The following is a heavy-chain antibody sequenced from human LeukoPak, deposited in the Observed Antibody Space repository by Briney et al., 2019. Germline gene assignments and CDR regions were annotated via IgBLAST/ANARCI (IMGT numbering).Heavy chain of an antibody. CDR1: GGSISSGSYY. Sequence: SETLSLTCTVSGGSISSGSYYWSWIRQPAGKGLEWIGRIYTSGSTNYNPSLKSRVTISVDTSKNQFSLKLSSVTAADTAVYYCARAVELLWFGELYSPSPFDYWGQGTLVTVSS. CDR2: IYTSGST. CDR3: ARAVELLWFGELYSPSPFDY. D-gene: IGHD3-10*01. J-gene: IGHJ4*02. V-gene: IGHV4-61*02.